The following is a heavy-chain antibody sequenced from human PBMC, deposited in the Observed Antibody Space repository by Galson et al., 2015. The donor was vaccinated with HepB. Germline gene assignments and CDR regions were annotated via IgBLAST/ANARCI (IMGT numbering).Heavy chain of an antibody. D-gene: IGHD1-26*01. CDR2: VKSKTDGETT. V-gene: IGHV3-15*05. J-gene: IGHJ4*02. Sequence: SLRLSCAASGFTFNDAWMHWVRQAPGKGLEWVGRVKSKTDGETTDYAAPVKGRFSISRDDSKGTLFLEMNSLKTEDTGVYYCTQELRRGTSTINYYFDNWGQGTLVTVSS. CDR3: TQELRRGTSTINYYFDN. CDR1: GFTFNDAW.